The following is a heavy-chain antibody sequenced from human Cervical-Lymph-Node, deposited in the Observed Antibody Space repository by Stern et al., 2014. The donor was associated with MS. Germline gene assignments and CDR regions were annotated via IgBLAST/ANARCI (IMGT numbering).Heavy chain of an antibody. CDR1: GYKFSIYW. V-gene: IGHV5-51*01. D-gene: IGHD1-14*01. CDR2: IYPGDSET. CDR3: ARQTTAWASDV. Sequence: VQLVQSGAELIRPGESLKISCKGSGYKFSIYWIAWVRQMPGKDLEWRGIIYPGDSETRYSPSFQGQVTMSADKSTSTAYLQWSSLNASDTAMYFCARQTTAWASDVWGQGTLVTVSS. J-gene: IGHJ4*02.